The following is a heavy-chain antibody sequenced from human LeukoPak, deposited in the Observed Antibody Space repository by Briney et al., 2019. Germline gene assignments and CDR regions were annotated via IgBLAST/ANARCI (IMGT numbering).Heavy chain of an antibody. V-gene: IGHV3-53*01. CDR2: ISNDGDT. J-gene: IGHJ4*02. CDR3: AGDKTTGGWYEIDY. CDR1: GFSVSSNY. Sequence: GGSLRLSCAASGFSVSSNYMIWVRQGPGKGLECVSVISNDGDTYYADSVKGRFTISRDTSKNTVSLQMNSLRAEDTAVYYCAGDKTTGGWYEIDYWGQGTLVTVSS. D-gene: IGHD6-19*01.